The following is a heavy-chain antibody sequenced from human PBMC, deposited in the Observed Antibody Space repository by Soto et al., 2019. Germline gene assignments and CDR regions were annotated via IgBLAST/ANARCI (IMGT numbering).Heavy chain of an antibody. V-gene: IGHV3-43*02. Sequence: GGSLRLSCAASGFTFDGYAMHWVRQAPGKGLEWVSLIRGDGGSTYYADSVKGRFTISRDNSKNSLYLQMNSLRTEDPALYYCAKTAPGTPYWYFDLWGRGTLVTVSS. CDR3: AKTAPGTPYWYFDL. J-gene: IGHJ2*01. D-gene: IGHD1-26*01. CDR2: IRGDGGST. CDR1: GFTFDGYA.